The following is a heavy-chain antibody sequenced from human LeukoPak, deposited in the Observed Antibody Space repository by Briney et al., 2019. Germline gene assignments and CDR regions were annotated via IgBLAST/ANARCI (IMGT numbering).Heavy chain of an antibody. D-gene: IGHD6-6*01. CDR1: GYTFTSYY. Sequence: GASVKVSCKASGYTFTSYYMHWVRQAPGQGLEWMGGIIPIFGTANYAQKFQGRVTITADESTSTAYMELSSLRSEDTAVYYCARQGRPAHSWGQGTLVTVSS. J-gene: IGHJ4*02. V-gene: IGHV1-69*13. CDR3: ARQGRPAHS. CDR2: IIPIFGTA.